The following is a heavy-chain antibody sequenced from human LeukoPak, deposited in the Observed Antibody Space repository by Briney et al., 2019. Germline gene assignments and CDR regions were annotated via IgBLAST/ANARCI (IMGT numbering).Heavy chain of an antibody. CDR3: ARASAVAGTRDY. V-gene: IGHV3-7*01. CDR2: IKQDGNEK. Sequence: GGSLRLSCAASGFTFSSYWVSWVRQAPGKGLEWVANIKQDGNEKYYVDSVKGRFTISRDNAKNSLYLQMNSLRAEDTAVYYCARASAVAGTRDYWGQGTLVTVSS. CDR1: GFTFSSYW. D-gene: IGHD6-19*01. J-gene: IGHJ4*02.